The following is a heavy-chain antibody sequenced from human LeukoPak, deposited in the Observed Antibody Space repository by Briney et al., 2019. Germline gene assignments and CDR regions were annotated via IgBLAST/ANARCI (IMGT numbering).Heavy chain of an antibody. J-gene: IGHJ4*02. Sequence: GASVKVSCKASGYTFTGYYMHWVRQAPGQGLEWMGWINPNSGGTNYAQKFQGRVTMTRDTSISTAYMELSRLRSDDTAVYYCAREAPVPLRGRRQLIFDYWGQGTLVTVSS. V-gene: IGHV1-2*02. CDR3: AREAPVPLRGRRQLIFDY. CDR1: GYTFTGYY. D-gene: IGHD4-17*01. CDR2: INPNSGGT.